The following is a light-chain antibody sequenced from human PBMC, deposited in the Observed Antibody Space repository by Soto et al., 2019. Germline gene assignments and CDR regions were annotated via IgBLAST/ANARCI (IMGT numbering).Light chain of an antibody. Sequence: EVVWTQSPGTLSLSHGERATLSCRASQSVSSSYLAWYQQKPGQAPRLLIYGASSRATGIPDRFSGSGSGTDFTLTISRLEPEDFAVYYCQQYGRSPKTVGQGTKVDI. CDR2: GAS. J-gene: IGKJ1*01. CDR3: QQYGRSPKT. CDR1: QSVSSSY. V-gene: IGKV3-20*01.